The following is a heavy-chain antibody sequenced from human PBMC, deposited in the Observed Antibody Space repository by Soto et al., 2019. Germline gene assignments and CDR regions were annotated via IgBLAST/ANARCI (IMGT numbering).Heavy chain of an antibody. CDR1: GFTFTSSA. V-gene: IGHV1-58*02. CDR3: AAALITMVRGVSERITLDY. D-gene: IGHD3-10*01. CDR2: IVVGSGNT. Sequence: GASVKVSCKASGFTFTSSAMQWVRQARGQRLEWIGWIVVGSGNTNYAQKFQERVTITRDMSTSTAYMELSSLRSEDTAVYYCAAALITMVRGVSERITLDYWGQGTLVTVSS. J-gene: IGHJ4*02.